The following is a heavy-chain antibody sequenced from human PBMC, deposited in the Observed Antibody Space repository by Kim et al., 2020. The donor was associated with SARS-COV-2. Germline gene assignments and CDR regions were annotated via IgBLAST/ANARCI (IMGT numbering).Heavy chain of an antibody. D-gene: IGHD6-6*01. J-gene: IGHJ6*03. V-gene: IGHV1-69*01. CDR3: ARAPGSSYYYYMDV. Sequence: AQKCQGRVTITADESTSTAYMELSSLRSEDTAVYYCARAPGSSYYYYMDVWGKGTTVTVSS.